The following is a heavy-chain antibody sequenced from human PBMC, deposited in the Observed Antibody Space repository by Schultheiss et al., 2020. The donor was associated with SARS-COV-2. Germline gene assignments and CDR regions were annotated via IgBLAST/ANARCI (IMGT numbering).Heavy chain of an antibody. CDR2: ISSSSSYI. Sequence: GGSLRLSCAASGFTFSSYAMSWIRQAPGKGLEWVSSISSSSSYIYYADSVKGRFTISRDNAKNSLYLQMNSLRAEDTAVYYCAKATGYCRGWYGYFDYWGQGTLVTVSS. V-gene: IGHV3-21*01. J-gene: IGHJ4*02. CDR1: GFTFSSYA. D-gene: IGHD6-19*01. CDR3: AKATGYCRGWYGYFDY.